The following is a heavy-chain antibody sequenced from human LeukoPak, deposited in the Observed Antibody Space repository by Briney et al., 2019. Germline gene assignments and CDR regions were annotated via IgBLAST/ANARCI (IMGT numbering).Heavy chain of an antibody. CDR2: IKQDGSEK. J-gene: IGHJ3*02. CDR3: ARGAIFGVVITRSAFDI. V-gene: IGHV3-7*01. D-gene: IGHD3-3*01. CDR1: GFTFSSYS. Sequence: GGSLRLSCAASGFTFSSYSMNWVRQAPGKGLEWVANIKQDGSEKYYLHSVRGRFTISRDNAKNSLLLQMNSLRVEDTAVYYCARGAIFGVVITRSAFDIWGQGTMVTVSS.